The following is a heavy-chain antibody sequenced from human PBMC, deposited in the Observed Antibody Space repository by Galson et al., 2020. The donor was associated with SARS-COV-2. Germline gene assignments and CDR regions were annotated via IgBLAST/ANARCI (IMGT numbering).Heavy chain of an antibody. CDR2: IDWDDDK. V-gene: IGHV2-70*01. CDR3: SRTTVAAYPHYYYYGMDV. CDR1: GFSLSTSGMC. D-gene: IGHD6-19*01. Sequence: SGPTLVKPTQTLTLTCTFSGFSLSTSGMCVSWIRQPPGKALEWLALIDWDDDKYYSTSLQTRPTISKDTSKNQVVLTMTNMDPVDTAAYYWSRTTVAAYPHYYYYGMDVWGRGTTVTVSS. J-gene: IGHJ6*02.